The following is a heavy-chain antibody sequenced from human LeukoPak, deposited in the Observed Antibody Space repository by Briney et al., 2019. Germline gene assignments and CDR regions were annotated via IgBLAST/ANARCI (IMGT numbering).Heavy chain of an antibody. CDR3: ARTSYDYVWGSYRLFDY. V-gene: IGHV1-69*13. J-gene: IGHJ4*02. CDR1: VGTFSSYA. D-gene: IGHD3-16*02. Sequence: ASVKVSCKASVGTFSSYAISWVRQAPGQGLEWMGGIIPIFGTANYAQKFQGRVTITADESTSTAYMELSSLRSEDTAVYYCARTSYDYVWGSYRLFDYWGQGTLVTVSS. CDR2: IIPIFGTA.